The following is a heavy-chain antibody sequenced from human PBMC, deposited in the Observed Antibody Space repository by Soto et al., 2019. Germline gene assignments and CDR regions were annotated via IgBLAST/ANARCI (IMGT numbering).Heavy chain of an antibody. Sequence: GGSLRLSCAASGFTFDDYTMHWVRQAPGKGLEWVSLISWDGGSTYYADSVKGRFTISRDNSKNSLYLQMNSLRTEDTALYYCAKDIEVGYYYGSPEAYGMDVWGQGTTVTVSS. CDR2: ISWDGGST. D-gene: IGHD3-10*01. V-gene: IGHV3-43*01. CDR3: AKDIEVGYYYGSPEAYGMDV. J-gene: IGHJ6*02. CDR1: GFTFDDYT.